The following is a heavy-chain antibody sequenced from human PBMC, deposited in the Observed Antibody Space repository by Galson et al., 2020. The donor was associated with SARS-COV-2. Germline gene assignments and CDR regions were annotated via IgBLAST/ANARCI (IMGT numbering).Heavy chain of an antibody. Sequence: GGSLRLSCVASGFTFSSYAMSWVRQAPGKGLEWVSGISGSGGSTHYADSVKGRFIISSDNSNNTLYLQMSSLRGEDTATYYCAKTQQWLAPFYFDYWGLGALVTVSS. V-gene: IGHV3-23*01. CDR2: ISGSGGST. CDR1: GFTFSSYA. D-gene: IGHD6-19*01. CDR3: AKTQQWLAPFYFDY. J-gene: IGHJ4*02.